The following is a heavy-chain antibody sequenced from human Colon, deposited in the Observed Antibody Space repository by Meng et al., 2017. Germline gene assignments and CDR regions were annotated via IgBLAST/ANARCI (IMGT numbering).Heavy chain of an antibody. CDR2: IWYDGSQA. CDR1: GFTFTSYG. CDR3: VRDFLYFDY. V-gene: IGHV3-33*01. Sequence: SCAASGFTFTSYGMHWVRQAPGKGLEWVAVIWYDGSQAHYADSVRGRFTISRDNSMKTLYLQMNSLRAEDTGVYYCVRDFLYFDYWGQGTLVTVSS. D-gene: IGHD2/OR15-2a*01. J-gene: IGHJ4*02.